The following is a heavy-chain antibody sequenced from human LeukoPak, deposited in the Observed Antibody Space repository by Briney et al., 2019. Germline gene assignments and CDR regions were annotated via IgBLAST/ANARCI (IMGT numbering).Heavy chain of an antibody. D-gene: IGHD6-13*01. V-gene: IGHV3-11*04. Sequence: GGSLRLSCAAYGFTFSDYYMSWIRQAPGKGLEWVSYISRSGGYISYADSVKGRFTISRDNAKNSLYLQMNSLRAEDTAVYYCARVRYSSSWYYTFDYWGQGTLVTVSS. J-gene: IGHJ4*02. CDR2: ISRSGGYI. CDR1: GFTFSDYY. CDR3: ARVRYSSSWYYTFDY.